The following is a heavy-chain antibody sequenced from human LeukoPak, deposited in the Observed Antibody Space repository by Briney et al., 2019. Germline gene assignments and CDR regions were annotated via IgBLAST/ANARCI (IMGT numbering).Heavy chain of an antibody. Sequence: ASVKVSCKASGYTFTSYYMHWVRQAPGQGLEWMGIINPSGGSTSYAQKFQGRVTMTRDTSTSTVYMELSSLRSEDTAVYYCARDLVAVDAYTAMGFLLYYGMDVWGQGTTVTVSS. CDR1: GYTFTSYY. D-gene: IGHD5-18*01. CDR2: INPSGGST. J-gene: IGHJ6*02. CDR3: ARDLVAVDAYTAMGFLLYYGMDV. V-gene: IGHV1-46*01.